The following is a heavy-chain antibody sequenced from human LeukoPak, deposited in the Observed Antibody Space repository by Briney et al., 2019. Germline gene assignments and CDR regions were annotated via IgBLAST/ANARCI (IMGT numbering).Heavy chain of an antibody. D-gene: IGHD4-17*01. V-gene: IGHV3-30*18. CDR1: GFTFSSYG. CDR2: ISYDGSNK. CDR3: AKDLRSPGDYAFDY. Sequence: GRSLRLSCAPSGFTFSSYGMHWVRQAPGKGREGVADISYDGSNKYYADSVKGRFTISRDNSKNTLYLQMNSLRAEDTAVYYCAKDLRSPGDYAFDYWGQGTLVTVSS. J-gene: IGHJ4*02.